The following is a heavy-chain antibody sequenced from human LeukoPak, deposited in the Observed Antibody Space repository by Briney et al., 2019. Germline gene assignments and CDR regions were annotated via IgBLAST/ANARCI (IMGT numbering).Heavy chain of an antibody. CDR2: ISSSSSYI. CDR3: ARGGIAAAGKNQC. V-gene: IGHV3-21*01. CDR1: GFTFSSYS. Sequence: GGSLRLSCAASGFTFSSYSMNWVRQAPGKGLEWVSSISSSSSYIYYADSVKGRFTISRDNAKNSLYLQMNSLRAEDTAAYYCARGGIAAAGKNQCWGQATLVTVSS. D-gene: IGHD6-13*01. J-gene: IGHJ4*02.